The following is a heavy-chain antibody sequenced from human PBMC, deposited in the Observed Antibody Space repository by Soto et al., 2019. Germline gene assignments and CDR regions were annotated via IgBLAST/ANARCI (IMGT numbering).Heavy chain of an antibody. CDR2: ISSSSTYI. D-gene: IGHD3-10*01. CDR3: ARDLTTMVRGVTDYYYYMDV. J-gene: IGHJ6*03. Sequence: GGSLRLSCAASGFTLSYYSMNWVRQAPGKGLEWVSSISSSSTYIYYADSVKGRFTISRDNARDSLYLQMNSLRAEDTAVYYCARDLTTMVRGVTDYYYYMDVWGKGTTVTVSS. V-gene: IGHV3-21*01. CDR1: GFTLSYYS.